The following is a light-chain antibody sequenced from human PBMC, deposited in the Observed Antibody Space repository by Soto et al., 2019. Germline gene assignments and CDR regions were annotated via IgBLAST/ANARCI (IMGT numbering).Light chain of an antibody. CDR3: LQDNNSPLT. V-gene: IGKV1-6*01. CDR2: GAS. Sequence: AIQMTQSPSSLSASIGDRVTITCRASQGIGNDLGWYQQKPGKAPKLLIYGASRLQSGVPSRFSGSASGTDFTLTISSLPPEDFATYYCLQDNNSPLTFGGGTKVEIK. J-gene: IGKJ4*01. CDR1: QGIGND.